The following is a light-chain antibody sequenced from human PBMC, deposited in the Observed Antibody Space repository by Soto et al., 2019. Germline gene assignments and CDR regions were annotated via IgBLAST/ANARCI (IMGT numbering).Light chain of an antibody. V-gene: IGLV2-23*01. CDR1: NSGVVNYEY. CDR3: CSYAGSSTFV. Sequence: QSVLSQPASVSGSPGQSITISCTGINSGVVNYEYVSWYQQFPDKAPKLIIYEGRERPSGVSDRFSGSKSDNAASLTISALQTEDEADYYCCSYAGSSTFVFGTGTKLTVL. J-gene: IGLJ1*01. CDR2: EGR.